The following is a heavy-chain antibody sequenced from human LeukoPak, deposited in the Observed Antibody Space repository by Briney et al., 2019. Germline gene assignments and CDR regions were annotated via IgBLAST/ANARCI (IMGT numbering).Heavy chain of an antibody. CDR3: ARGADYGDYKPSRN. D-gene: IGHD4-17*01. CDR1: GFTFSSYS. Sequence: GGSLRLSCAASGFTFSSYSMNCVRQTPGKGLEWVSSISSSSSYIYYADSVKGRFTISRDNAKNSLYLQMNSLRAEDTAVYYCARGADYGDYKPSRNWGQGTLVTVSS. V-gene: IGHV3-21*01. CDR2: ISSSSSYI. J-gene: IGHJ4*02.